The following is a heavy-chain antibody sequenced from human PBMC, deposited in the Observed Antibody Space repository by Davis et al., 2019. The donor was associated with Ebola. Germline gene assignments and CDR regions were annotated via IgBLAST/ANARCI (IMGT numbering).Heavy chain of an antibody. CDR2: ISGSGGST. D-gene: IGHD3-22*01. Sequence: GGSLRLSCAASGFTFSSYAMSWVRQAPGKGLEWVSAISGSGGSTYYADSVKGRFTISRDNSKNTLYLQMNSLRAEDTAVYYCARDSYYYDSSGYGRYYFDYWGQGTLVTVSS. CDR3: ARDSYYYDSSGYGRYYFDY. V-gene: IGHV3-23*01. J-gene: IGHJ4*02. CDR1: GFTFSSYA.